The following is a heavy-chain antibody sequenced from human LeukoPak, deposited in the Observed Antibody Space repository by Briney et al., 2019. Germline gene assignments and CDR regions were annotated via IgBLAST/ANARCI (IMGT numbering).Heavy chain of an antibody. J-gene: IGHJ4*02. CDR1: GGSINSYY. D-gene: IGHD1-1*01. CDR3: ASLQRNEKFVFDN. CDR2: IHYTGST. Sequence: SETLSLTCSVSGGSINSYYWSWIRQPPGKGLECIGYIHYTGSTNYNSSLKSRVTISVDTSKNQFSLNLSSVTAADTALYFCASLQRNEKFVFDNWGQGILVTVSS. V-gene: IGHV4-59*01.